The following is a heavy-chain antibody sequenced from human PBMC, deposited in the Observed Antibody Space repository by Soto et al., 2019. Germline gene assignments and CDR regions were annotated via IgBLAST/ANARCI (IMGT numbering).Heavy chain of an antibody. J-gene: IGHJ4*02. CDR1: GFTFSSYW. D-gene: IGHD3-22*01. CDR2: INSDGSST. CDR3: AREHYDNPLPDY. V-gene: IGHV3-74*01. Sequence: EVQLVESGGGLVQPGGSLRLSCAASGFTFSSYWMHWVRQAPGKGLVWVSRINSDGSSTTYEDSVKGRFTISRDNAKNTPYLQMNSLRGEDTAVYYCAREHYDNPLPDYWGQGTLVTVSS.